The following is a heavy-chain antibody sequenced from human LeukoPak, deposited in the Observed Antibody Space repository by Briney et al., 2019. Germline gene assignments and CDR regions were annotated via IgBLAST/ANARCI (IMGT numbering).Heavy chain of an antibody. D-gene: IGHD3-10*01. CDR1: GYTFTSYY. CDR2: INPSGGST. J-gene: IGHJ5*02. V-gene: IGHV1-46*01. CDR3: ARDRGITMVRGYNWFDP. Sequence: ASVKVSCKASGYTFTSYYMHWVRQAPGQGLEWMGIINPSGGSTSYAQKFQGRVTMTRDTSTSTVYMELSSLRSEDTAVYYCARDRGITMVRGYNWFDPWGQGTLVTVSS.